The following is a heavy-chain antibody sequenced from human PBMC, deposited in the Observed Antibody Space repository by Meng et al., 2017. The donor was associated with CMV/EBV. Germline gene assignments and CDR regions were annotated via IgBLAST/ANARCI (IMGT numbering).Heavy chain of an antibody. J-gene: IGHJ4*02. CDR1: EFTFSNYA. CDR3: ARDLCGDSSCSPFGY. V-gene: IGHV3-30-3*01. CDR2: TSYDGSTK. Sequence: GGSLRLSCAASEFTFSNYAIHWVRRAPGKGLECVAVTSYDGSTKHYADSVKGRFTISRDNSKNTVFLQMNSLRPEDTAVYYCARDLCGDSSCSPFGYWGQGALVTVSS. D-gene: IGHD2-15*01.